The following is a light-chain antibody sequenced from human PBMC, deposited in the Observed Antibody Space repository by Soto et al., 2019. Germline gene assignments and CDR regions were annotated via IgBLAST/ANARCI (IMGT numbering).Light chain of an antibody. CDR1: SSDAGSYNS. J-gene: IGLJ1*01. CDR2: EGS. Sequence: QSVLSQPASVSGSPGQSIAISCTGTSSDAGSYNSVSWYQQHPGKAPKLMIYEGSKRPSGVSDRFSGSKSGNTASLTISGLQAEDEADYYCCSYAGNPYVFGTGTKVTVL. CDR3: CSYAGNPYV. V-gene: IGLV2-23*01.